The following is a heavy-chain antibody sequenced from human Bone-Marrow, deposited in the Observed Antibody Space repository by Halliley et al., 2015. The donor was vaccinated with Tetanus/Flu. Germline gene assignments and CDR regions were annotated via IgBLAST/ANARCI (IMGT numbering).Heavy chain of an antibody. CDR2: IDSGGST. J-gene: IGHJ4*02. V-gene: IGHV3-53*01. Sequence: KGLGWVSLIDSGGSTNSADPGKGRFTISGDSSENTVYLQMNSLRVDDTAMYYCARNQPFTRLGYWGQGTLVTVSS. CDR3: ARNQPFTRLGY.